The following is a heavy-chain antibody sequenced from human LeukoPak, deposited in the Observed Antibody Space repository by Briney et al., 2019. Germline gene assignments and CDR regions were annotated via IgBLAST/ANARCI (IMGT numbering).Heavy chain of an antibody. CDR2: IKQDGSEK. Sequence: PGGSLRLSCAASGFTFSSYEMNWVRQAPGKGLEWVANIKQDGSEKYYVDSVKGRFTISRDNAKNSLYLQMNSLRAEDKAVYYCARAGGYSGPFGYWGQGTLVTVSS. V-gene: IGHV3-7*01. D-gene: IGHD5-12*01. J-gene: IGHJ4*02. CDR3: ARAGGYSGPFGY. CDR1: GFTFSSYE.